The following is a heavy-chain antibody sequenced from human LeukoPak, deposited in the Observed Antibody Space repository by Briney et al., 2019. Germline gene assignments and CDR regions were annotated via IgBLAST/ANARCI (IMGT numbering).Heavy chain of an antibody. CDR3: ARVGDDYGDYRVDP. V-gene: IGHV3-23*01. J-gene: IGHJ5*02. CDR1: GFTFSSYA. Sequence: PGGSLRLSCAASGFTFSSYAMSWVRQAPGKGLEWVSAISGSGGSTYYADSVKGRFTISRDNSKNTLYLQMNSLRAEDTAVYYCARVGDDYGDYRVDPWGQGTLVTVSS. CDR2: ISGSGGST. D-gene: IGHD4-17*01.